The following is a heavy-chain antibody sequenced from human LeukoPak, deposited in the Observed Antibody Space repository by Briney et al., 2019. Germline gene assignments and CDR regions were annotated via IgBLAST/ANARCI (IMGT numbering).Heavy chain of an antibody. Sequence: ETSQTLSLTCAVYGGSFSGYYWSWIRQPPRKGLEWIGEINHSGSNNYNTSLRSRVTISVDTSKNQFSLKLSSVTAADRAVYYCARAWGYSYGYDYWGQGTLVTVSS. CDR2: INHSGSN. CDR1: GGSFSGYY. V-gene: IGHV4-34*01. J-gene: IGHJ4*02. CDR3: ARAWGYSYGYDY. D-gene: IGHD5-18*01.